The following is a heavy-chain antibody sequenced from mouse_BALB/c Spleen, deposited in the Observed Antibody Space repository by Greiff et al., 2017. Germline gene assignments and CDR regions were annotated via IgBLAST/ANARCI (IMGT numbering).Heavy chain of an antibody. CDR3: ARQGNRYFDV. CDR2: ISSGGSYT. V-gene: IGHV5-6*01. CDR1: GFTFSSYG. Sequence: EVQGVESGGDLVKPGGSLKLSCAASGFTFSSYGMSWVRQTPDKRLEWVATISSGGSYTYYPDSVKGRFTISRDNAKNTLYLQMSSLKSEDTAMYYCARQGNRYFDVWGAGTTVTVSS. J-gene: IGHJ1*01. D-gene: IGHD2-1*01.